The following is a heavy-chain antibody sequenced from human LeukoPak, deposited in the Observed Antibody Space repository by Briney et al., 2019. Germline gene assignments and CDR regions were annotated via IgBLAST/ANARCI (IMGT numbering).Heavy chain of an antibody. J-gene: IGHJ4*02. CDR3: AKDEGSGWYYFDY. CDR1: GFTFSTYP. V-gene: IGHV3-23*01. CDR2: SGSGGST. D-gene: IGHD6-19*01. Sequence: GGSLRLSCAASGFTFSTYPMSWVRQAPGKGLEWVSGSGSGGSTYYADSVKGRLTISRDISNNPLYLQMNSLRAEDTAVYYCAKDEGSGWYYFDYWGQGSLVTVSS.